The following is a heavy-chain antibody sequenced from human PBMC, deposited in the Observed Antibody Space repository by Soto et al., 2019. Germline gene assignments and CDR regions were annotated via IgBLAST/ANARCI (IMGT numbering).Heavy chain of an antibody. Sequence: ASVKVSCKVSGYTLTELSMHWVRQAPGKGLEWMGGFDPEDGETIYAQKFQGRVTMTEDTSTDTAYMELSSLRSEDTAVYYCATSITIFGAVIPFDYWGQGTLVTVSS. V-gene: IGHV1-24*01. CDR3: ATSITIFGAVIPFDY. D-gene: IGHD3-3*01. J-gene: IGHJ4*02. CDR1: GYTLTELS. CDR2: FDPEDGET.